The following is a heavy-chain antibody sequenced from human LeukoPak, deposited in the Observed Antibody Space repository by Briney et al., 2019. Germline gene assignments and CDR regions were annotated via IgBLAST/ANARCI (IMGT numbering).Heavy chain of an antibody. D-gene: IGHD3-22*01. Sequence: GGSLRLSCAASGFTFSSYAMSWVRQAPGKGLEWVSAISGSGGSTYYADSVKGRFTISRDNSKNTLYLQMNSLRAEDTAVYYCAKDYVYYDSSGYYYWGQGTLVTVSS. CDR1: GFTFSSYA. CDR2: ISGSGGST. CDR3: AKDYVYYDSSGYYY. J-gene: IGHJ4*02. V-gene: IGHV3-23*01.